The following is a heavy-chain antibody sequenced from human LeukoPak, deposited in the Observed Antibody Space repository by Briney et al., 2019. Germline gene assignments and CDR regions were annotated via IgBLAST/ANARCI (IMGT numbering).Heavy chain of an antibody. CDR2: IYSGGST. CDR3: ARGPHTRDYYYYGMDV. J-gene: IGHJ6*02. V-gene: IGHV3-66*01. Sequence: PGGSLRLSCAASGFTVSSNYMSWVRQAPGKGLEWVSVIYSGGSTYYADSVKGRFTISRDNSKNTLYLQMNSLRAEDTAVYYCARGPHTRDYYYYGMDVWGQGTTVTVSS. CDR1: GFTVSSNY.